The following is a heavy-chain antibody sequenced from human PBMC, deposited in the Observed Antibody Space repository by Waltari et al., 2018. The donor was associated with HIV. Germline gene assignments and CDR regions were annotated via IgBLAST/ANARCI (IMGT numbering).Heavy chain of an antibody. V-gene: IGHV1-24*01. D-gene: IGHD2-2*01. CDR1: GYSVNELS. Sequence: QAQLLQSGPEVKRPGAAVKVSCKVSGYSVNELSMHWVRQAPEKGLEWMGGFDPEDGEIVYAQKFQGRVTLTEDTDGDFTYMRLSDLKRDDTAVYYCVGAYCSSSSCRRSGFDYWGQGTLVTVAS. CDR2: FDPEDGEI. J-gene: IGHJ4*02. CDR3: VGAYCSSSSCRRSGFDY.